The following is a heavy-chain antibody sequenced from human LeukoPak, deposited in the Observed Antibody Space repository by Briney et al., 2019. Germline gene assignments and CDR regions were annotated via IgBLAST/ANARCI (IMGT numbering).Heavy chain of an antibody. J-gene: IGHJ4*02. CDR2: INPNSGGT. V-gene: IGHV1-2*02. CDR3: ARARPYSSGDY. CDR1: GYTFTGDY. D-gene: IGHD6-19*01. Sequence: ASVKVSCKASGYTFTGDYMHWVRQAPGQGLERMGWINPNSGGTNYAQKFQGRVTMTRDTSISTAYMELSRLRSDDTAVYYCARARPYSSGDYWGQGTLVTVSS.